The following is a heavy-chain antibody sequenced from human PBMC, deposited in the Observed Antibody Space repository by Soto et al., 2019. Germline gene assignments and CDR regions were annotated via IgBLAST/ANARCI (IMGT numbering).Heavy chain of an antibody. J-gene: IGHJ3*02. CDR2: ISGSGGST. CDR3: ARSNWNYGAFDI. D-gene: IGHD1-7*01. CDR1: GFTFSSYA. V-gene: IGHV3-23*01. Sequence: GGSLRLSCAASGFTFSSYAISWVRQAPGKGLEWVSGISGSGGSTYYADSVKGRFTFSRDNSKSTLYLQMHSLRAEDTAVYYCARSNWNYGAFDIWGQGTMVTVSS.